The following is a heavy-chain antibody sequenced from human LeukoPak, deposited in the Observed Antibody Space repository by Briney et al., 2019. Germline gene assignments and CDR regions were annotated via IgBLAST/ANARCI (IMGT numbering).Heavy chain of an antibody. CDR2: ISSSSSYI. CDR3: ARDSDILTGYYLIDY. Sequence: GGSLRLSCAASRFTFSSYGMHWVRQAPGKGLEWVSSISSSSSYIYYADSVKGRFTISRDNAKNSLYLQMNSLRAEDTAVYYCARDSDILTGYYLIDYWGQGTLVTVSS. CDR1: RFTFSSYG. J-gene: IGHJ4*02. D-gene: IGHD3-9*01. V-gene: IGHV3-21*01.